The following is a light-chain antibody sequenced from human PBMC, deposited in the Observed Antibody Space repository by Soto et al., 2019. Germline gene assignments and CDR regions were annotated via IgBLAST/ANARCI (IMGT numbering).Light chain of an antibody. CDR2: GAS. CDR1: QSVSSN. J-gene: IGKJ1*01. Sequence: EIVMTQSPAPLSVSPGERATLSCRASQSVSSNLAWYQQKPGQAPRLLIYGASTRATGIPARFSGSGSGTDFTLTISSLQSEDFAVYYCHQYKNWLRETFGQGTKVEIK. V-gene: IGKV3-15*01. CDR3: HQYKNWLRET.